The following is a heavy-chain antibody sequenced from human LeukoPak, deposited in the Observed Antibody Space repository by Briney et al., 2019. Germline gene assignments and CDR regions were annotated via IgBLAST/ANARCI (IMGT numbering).Heavy chain of an antibody. CDR2: MNPNSGNT. V-gene: IGHV1-8*01. D-gene: IGHD2-2*01. CDR1: GYTFTSYD. Sequence: ASVKASCKASGYTFTSYDINWVRQATGQGLEWMGWMNPNSGNTGYAQKFQGRVTMTRNTSISTAYMELSSLRSEDTAVYYCARGSLHGSSTSCYLGIYYYGMDVWGQGTTVTVSS. CDR3: ARGSLHGSSTSCYLGIYYYGMDV. J-gene: IGHJ6*02.